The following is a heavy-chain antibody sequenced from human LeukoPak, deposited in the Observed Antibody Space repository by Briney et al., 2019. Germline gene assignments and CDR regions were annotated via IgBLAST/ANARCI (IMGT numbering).Heavy chain of an antibody. CDR1: GFTFSSYA. Sequence: GGSLRLSCAASGFTFSSYAMSWVRQAPGKGLEWVSAISGSGGSTYYADSVKGRFIISRDNSKNTLYLQMSSLRAEDTAVYYCAKGQLVRGEFDYWGQGTLVTVSS. V-gene: IGHV3-23*01. CDR2: ISGSGGST. J-gene: IGHJ4*02. D-gene: IGHD6-6*01. CDR3: AKGQLVRGEFDY.